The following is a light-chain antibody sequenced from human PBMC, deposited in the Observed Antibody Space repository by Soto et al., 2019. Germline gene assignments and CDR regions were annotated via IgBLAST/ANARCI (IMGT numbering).Light chain of an antibody. CDR1: QSVSSSY. V-gene: IGKV3-20*01. CDR2: GAS. CDR3: QQYGSSLSIT. J-gene: IGKJ5*01. Sequence: EIVLTQSPGTLSLSPGERVTLSCRASQSVSSSYLAWYQQKPGQAPRLLIYGASSRATGIPDRFSGSGSGTDFTITISRLEHEDFAVYYCQQYGSSLSITFGQGTRLENK.